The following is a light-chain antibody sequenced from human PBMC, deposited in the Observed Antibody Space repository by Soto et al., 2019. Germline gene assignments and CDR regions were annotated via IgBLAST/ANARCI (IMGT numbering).Light chain of an antibody. V-gene: IGLV2-8*01. J-gene: IGLJ1*01. Sequence: QSALTQPPSASGSPGQPVTISCTGTSSDVGGYNYVSWYQQHPGKAPKLMIYEVSKWPSGVPDRFSGSKSGNTASLTVSGLQAEDEADYYCSSYAGSNNYVFGTGTKVTVL. CDR2: EVS. CDR1: SSDVGGYNY. CDR3: SSYAGSNNYV.